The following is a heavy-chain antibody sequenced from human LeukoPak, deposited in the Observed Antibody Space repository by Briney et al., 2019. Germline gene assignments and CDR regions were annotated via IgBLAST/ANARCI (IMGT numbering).Heavy chain of an antibody. CDR1: GYTFTGYY. D-gene: IGHD6-13*01. J-gene: IGHJ4*02. CDR2: INPNSGGT. V-gene: IGHV1-2*02. CDR3: AREETSEHSSSWLYYFDY. Sequence: GASVKVSCKASGYTFTGYYMHWVRQAPGQGLEWMGWINPNSGGTNYAQKFQGRVTMTRDTSISTAYMELSRLRSDDTAVYYCAREETSEHSSSWLYYFDYWGQGTLVTVSS.